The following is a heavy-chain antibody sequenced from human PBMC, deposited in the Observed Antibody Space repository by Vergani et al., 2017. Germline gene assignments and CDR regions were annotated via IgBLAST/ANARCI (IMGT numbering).Heavy chain of an antibody. CDR3: AGRPRSTVTTIWYFDY. CDR1: GYSFTSYW. V-gene: IGHV5-51*01. J-gene: IGHJ4*02. D-gene: IGHD4-17*01. CDR2: IYPGDSDT. Sequence: EVQLVQSGAEVKKPGESLKISCKGSGYSFTSYWIGWVRQMPGKGLEWMGIIYPGDSDTRYSPSFQGQVTISADKSISTAYLQWSSLKASDTAMYYCAGRPRSTVTTIWYFDYWGQGTLVTVSS.